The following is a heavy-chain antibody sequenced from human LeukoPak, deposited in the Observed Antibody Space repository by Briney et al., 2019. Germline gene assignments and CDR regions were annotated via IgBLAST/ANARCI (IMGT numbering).Heavy chain of an antibody. CDR3: AREAQYSSSWYGDY. D-gene: IGHD6-13*01. Sequence: SETLSLTCAVYGGSFSGYYWSWIRQPPGKGLEWIGEINHSGSTNYNPSLKSRVTISVDTSKTQFSLKLSSATAADTAVYYCAREAQYSSSWYGDYWGQGTLVTVSS. J-gene: IGHJ4*02. CDR2: INHSGST. V-gene: IGHV4-34*01. CDR1: GGSFSGYY.